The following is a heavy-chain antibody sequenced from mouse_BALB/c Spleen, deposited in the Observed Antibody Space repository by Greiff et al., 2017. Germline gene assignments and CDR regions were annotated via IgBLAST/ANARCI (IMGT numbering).Heavy chain of an antibody. Sequence: EVMLVESGGDLVKPGGSLKLSCAASGFTFSSYGMSWVRQTPDKRLEWVATISSGGSYTYYPDSVKGRFTISRDNAKNTLYLQMSSLKSEDTAMYYCARHEAPDAMDYWGQGTSVTVSS. V-gene: IGHV5-6*01. CDR1: GFTFSSYG. CDR2: ISSGGSYT. CDR3: ARHEAPDAMDY. J-gene: IGHJ4*01.